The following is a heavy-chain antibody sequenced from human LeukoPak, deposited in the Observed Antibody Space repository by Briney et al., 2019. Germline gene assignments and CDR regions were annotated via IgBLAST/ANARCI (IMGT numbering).Heavy chain of an antibody. V-gene: IGHV3-33*01. D-gene: IGHD1-26*01. CDR2: IWSDESNK. Sequence: GGSLRLSCAASGFTFSNYGMHWVRQAPGKGLEWVAVIWSDESNKYYADSVKGRFTISRDNFKNTLYLHMNRLRAEDTTVYYRARGVVGATTGWYFDLWGRGTLVTVSS. CDR1: GFTFSNYG. J-gene: IGHJ2*01. CDR3: ARGVVGATTGWYFDL.